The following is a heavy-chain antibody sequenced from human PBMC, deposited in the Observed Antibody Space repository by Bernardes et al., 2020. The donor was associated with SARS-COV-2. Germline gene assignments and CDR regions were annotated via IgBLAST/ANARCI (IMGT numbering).Heavy chain of an antibody. CDR1: GYTFTGYY. V-gene: IGHV1-18*04. J-gene: IGHJ5*02. CDR3: ARDGIAAAEDWFDP. CDR2: ISAYNGNT. Sequence: ASVKVSCKASGYTFTGYYMHWVRQAPGQGLEWMGWISAYNGNTNYAQKLQGRVTMTTDTSTSTAYMELRSLRSDDTAVYYCARDGIAAAEDWFDPWGQGTLVTVSS. D-gene: IGHD6-13*01.